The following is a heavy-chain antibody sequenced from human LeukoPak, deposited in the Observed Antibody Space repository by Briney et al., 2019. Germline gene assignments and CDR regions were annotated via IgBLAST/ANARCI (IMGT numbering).Heavy chain of an antibody. CDR3: ARDPGRCTSSSCYPDY. Sequence: GGSLRLSCAASRFTFSSYWMSWVRQAPGKGLEWVANIKQDGSEKYYVDSVKGRFTISRDNAKNSLYLQMNGLRAEDTAVYYCARDPGRCTSSSCYPDYWGQGTLVTVSS. J-gene: IGHJ4*02. CDR1: RFTFSSYW. V-gene: IGHV3-7*01. D-gene: IGHD2-2*01. CDR2: IKQDGSEK.